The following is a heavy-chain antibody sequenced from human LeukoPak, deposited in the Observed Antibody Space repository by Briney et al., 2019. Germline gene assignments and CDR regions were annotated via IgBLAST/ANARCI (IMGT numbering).Heavy chain of an antibody. CDR2: INPNSGGT. CDR3: ARGTPGSYLGY. V-gene: IGHV1-2*04. D-gene: IGHD3-16*02. J-gene: IGHJ4*02. Sequence: ASVRVSCKASGYTFTAYYLHWVRQAPGQGLEWMGWINPNSGGTNYAQKFKGWVTLTRDTSINTTYMELSRLASDVTAVYFFARGTPGSYLGYWGQGTLVTVSS. CDR1: GYTFTAYY.